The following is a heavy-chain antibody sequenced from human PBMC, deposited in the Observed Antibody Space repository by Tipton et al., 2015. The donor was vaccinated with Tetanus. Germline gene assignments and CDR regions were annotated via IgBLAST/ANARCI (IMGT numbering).Heavy chain of an antibody. CDR2: ITFDGNTK. J-gene: IGHJ4*02. D-gene: IGHD1-14*01. Sequence: SLRLSCSASGFTFTRYAMHWIRQVPGKGLEWLAVITFDGNTKYYADSVKGRFTLSRDNSQSTLYLQMNSLKVEDTAVYYCAREDGRPPLDYFDSWGQGALVLVSS. CDR1: GFTFTRYA. V-gene: IGHV3-30*04. CDR3: AREDGRPPLDYFDS.